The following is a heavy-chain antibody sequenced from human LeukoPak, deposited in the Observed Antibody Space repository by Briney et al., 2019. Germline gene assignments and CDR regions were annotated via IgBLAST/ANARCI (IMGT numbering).Heavy chain of an antibody. J-gene: IGHJ5*02. Sequence: ASVKVSCKTSGYTFTDYYLHWVRQAPGQGLEWMGWINPNSGGTSSAQKFQGRVTMTRDTSITTVYMEVSWLTSDDTAIYYCARADRLRGGPYLIGPWGQGTLVTVSS. V-gene: IGHV1-2*02. CDR2: INPNSGGT. D-gene: IGHD2-21*01. CDR1: GYTFTDYY. CDR3: ARADRLRGGPYLIGP.